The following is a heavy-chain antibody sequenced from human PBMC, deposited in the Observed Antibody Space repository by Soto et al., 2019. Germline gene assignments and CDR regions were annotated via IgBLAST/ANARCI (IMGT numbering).Heavy chain of an antibody. CDR1: GGSISSSSYY. V-gene: IGHV4-39*01. CDR3: ARGRYYYGWFDP. D-gene: IGHD3-10*01. Sequence: SETLSLTCTVSGGSISSSSYYWGWIRQPPGKGLEWIGSIYYSGSTYYNPSLKSRVTISVDTSKNQFSLKLSSVTAADTAVYYCARGRYYYGWFDPWGQGTLVTVSS. CDR2: IYYSGST. J-gene: IGHJ5*02.